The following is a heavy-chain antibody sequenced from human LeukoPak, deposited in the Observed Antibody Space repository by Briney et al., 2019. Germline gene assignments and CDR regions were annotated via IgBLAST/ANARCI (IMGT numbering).Heavy chain of an antibody. D-gene: IGHD3-16*01. CDR3: ARGSYVSISRYYYYGMDV. J-gene: IGHJ6*02. CDR2: INPSGGST. CDR1: GYTFTSYY. Sequence: ASVKVSCKASGYTFTSYYMHWVRQASGQGLEWMGIINPSGGSTSYAQKFQGRVTMTRDTSTSTVYMELSSLRSEDTAVYYCARGSYVSISRYYYYGMDVWGQGTTVTVSS. V-gene: IGHV1-46*01.